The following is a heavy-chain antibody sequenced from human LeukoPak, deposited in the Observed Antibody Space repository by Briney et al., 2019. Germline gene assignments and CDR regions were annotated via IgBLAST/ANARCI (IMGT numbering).Heavy chain of an antibody. Sequence: SAKVSCKASGYTFTSYDINWVRQAPGQGLEWMGGIIPIFGTANYAQKFQGRVTITADESTSTAYMELSSLRSEDTAVYYCAREGQQLVTHWGQGTLVTVSS. J-gene: IGHJ4*02. V-gene: IGHV1-69*13. CDR1: GYTFTSYD. CDR3: AREGQQLVTH. CDR2: IIPIFGTA. D-gene: IGHD6-13*01.